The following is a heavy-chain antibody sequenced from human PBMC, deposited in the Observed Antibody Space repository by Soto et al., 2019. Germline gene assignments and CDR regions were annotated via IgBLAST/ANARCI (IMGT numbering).Heavy chain of an antibody. CDR2: ISYSGST. D-gene: IGHD2-2*01. V-gene: IGHV4-39*01. J-gene: IGHJ6*02. CDR3: ARLHLYCISTSCYGYDGMDV. CDR1: GGSISSSSYY. Sequence: SETLSLTCTVSGGSISSSSYYSRWTRQPPGEGLEWIGSISYSGSTYYNPSLKSRVTMSVDTSKNQFSLKLSSVTAADTAVYYCARLHLYCISTSCYGYDGMDVWGQGTTVT.